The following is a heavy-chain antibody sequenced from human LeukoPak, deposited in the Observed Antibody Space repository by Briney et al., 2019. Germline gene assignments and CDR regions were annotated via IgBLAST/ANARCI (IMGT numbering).Heavy chain of an antibody. CDR1: GGSISSYY. V-gene: IGHV4-59*08. D-gene: IGHD1-1*01. CDR3: ARHERVDSHYFDY. Sequence: SKTLSLTCTVSGGSISSYYWSWIRQPPGKGLEWIGYIYYSGSTNYNPSLKSRVTISVDTSKNQFSLKLSSVTAADTAVYYCARHERVDSHYFDYWGQGTLVTVFS. J-gene: IGHJ4*02. CDR2: IYYSGST.